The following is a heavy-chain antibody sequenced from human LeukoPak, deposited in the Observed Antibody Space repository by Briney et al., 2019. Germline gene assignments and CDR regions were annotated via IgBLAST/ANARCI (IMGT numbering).Heavy chain of an antibody. J-gene: IGHJ4*02. V-gene: IGHV4-34*01. CDR3: ARGNTYYYDSSGYYYDY. Sequence: SSETLSLTCAVYGGSFSGYYWSWIRQPPGKGLEWIGEINHSGSTNYNPSLKSRVTISVDTSKNQFSLKLSSVTAADTAVYYCARGNTYYYDSSGYYYDYWGQGTLVTVSS. D-gene: IGHD3-22*01. CDR2: INHSGST. CDR1: GGSFSGYY.